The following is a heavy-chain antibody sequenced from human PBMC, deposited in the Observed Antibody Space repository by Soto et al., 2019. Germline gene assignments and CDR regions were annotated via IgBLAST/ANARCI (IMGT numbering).Heavy chain of an antibody. CDR2: IYFTGTS. CDR3: VRREAVAGSQFDF. J-gene: IGHJ4*02. V-gene: IGHV4-39*02. Sequence: QLQLQESGPGLVKPSETLSLTCTVSGGSLSSGSFFWGWIRQPPGKGLEWIGHIYFTGTSSYSPSLKSRVTMFVDTSKNNFSLRLTSVTAADTAAYYCVRREAVAGSQFDFWGQGTLVTVSS. D-gene: IGHD6-19*01. CDR1: GGSLSSGSFF.